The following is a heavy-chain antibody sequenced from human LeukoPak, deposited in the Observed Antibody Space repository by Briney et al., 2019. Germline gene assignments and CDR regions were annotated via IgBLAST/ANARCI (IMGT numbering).Heavy chain of an antibody. CDR2: IIPIFGTA. J-gene: IGHJ4*02. Sequence: ASVKVSCKASGGTFSSYAISWVREAPGQGLEWMGGIIPIFGTANYAQKFQGRVTITADESTSTAYMELSSLRSEDTAVYYCARGYDYYDSSGYYYFDYWGQGTLVTVSS. D-gene: IGHD3-22*01. CDR1: GGTFSSYA. V-gene: IGHV1-69*01. CDR3: ARGYDYYDSSGYYYFDY.